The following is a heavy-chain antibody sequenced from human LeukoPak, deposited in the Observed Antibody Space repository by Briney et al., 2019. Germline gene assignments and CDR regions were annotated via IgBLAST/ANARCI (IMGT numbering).Heavy chain of an antibody. V-gene: IGHV3-30*04. CDR3: TRVGYIDEGIDY. J-gene: IGHJ4*02. Sequence: GRSLRLSCAASGFTFNNHAMYWVRQTPGKGLEWVAAISYHGSAQYSADYVKGRFTISRDNSNNMVYLQMNSLRNEDTAIYYCTRVGYIDEGIDYWGQGTLVTVSS. CDR2: ISYHGSAQ. D-gene: IGHD5-24*01. CDR1: GFTFNNHA.